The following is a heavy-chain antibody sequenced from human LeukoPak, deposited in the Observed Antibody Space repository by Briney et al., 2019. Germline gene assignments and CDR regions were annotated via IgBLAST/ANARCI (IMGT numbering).Heavy chain of an antibody. Sequence: PGGSLRLSCAASGFTFSNAWMSWVRQAPGRGLEYVSAISNNGGSTYYVNSVKGRFTISRDNSKNTLYLQMGSLGAEDMAVHYCATQTSRSRGSSWYGYAFDIWGQGTLVTVSS. CDR2: ISNNGGST. CDR1: GFTFSNAW. CDR3: ATQTSRSRGSSWYGYAFDI. V-gene: IGHV3-64*01. D-gene: IGHD6-13*01. J-gene: IGHJ3*02.